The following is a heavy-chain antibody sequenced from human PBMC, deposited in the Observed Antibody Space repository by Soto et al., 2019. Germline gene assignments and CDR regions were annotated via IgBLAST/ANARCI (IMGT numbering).Heavy chain of an antibody. V-gene: IGHV3-48*03. Sequence: EVQLVESGGSLVQPGGSLRLSCAASGLPFSGYEMNWVRQGPGKGLEWISYISTGGNTIYYADSVKGRFTISRDNAKNSLYLQMNNLRTEDTAVYYCARTTARLAYFFDSWGQGTLVTVSS. CDR1: GLPFSGYE. D-gene: IGHD6-19*01. CDR3: ARTTARLAYFFDS. CDR2: ISTGGNTI. J-gene: IGHJ4*02.